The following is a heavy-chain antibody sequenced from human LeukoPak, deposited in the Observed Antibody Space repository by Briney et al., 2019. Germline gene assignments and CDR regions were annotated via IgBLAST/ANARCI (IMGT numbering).Heavy chain of an antibody. CDR2: ISFDVSIE. V-gene: IGHV3-30*18. Sequence: GRSLRLSCAASGFSFRNYGMHWVRQSPGKGLEWVAVISFDVSIEYYADSVKGRFTISRDDSTNTLYLQMNRLRPEDSAPYYCAKDLQHLVRTLSFGYWGQGTLVTVSS. D-gene: IGHD6-13*01. CDR3: AKDLQHLVRTLSFGY. J-gene: IGHJ4*02. CDR1: GFSFRNYG.